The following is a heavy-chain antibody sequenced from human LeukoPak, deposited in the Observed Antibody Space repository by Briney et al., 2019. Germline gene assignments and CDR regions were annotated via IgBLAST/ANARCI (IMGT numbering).Heavy chain of an antibody. J-gene: IGHJ4*02. CDR2: IYDSGST. CDR1: GASISSYY. CDR3: AAHTAGRSSGY. Sequence: SETLSLTCSVSGASISSYYWSWIRQPPGKGLEWIGHIYDSGSTKYNPSLKSRVTISVDTSKNQFSLTLSSVTAADTAVYYCAAHTAGRSSGYWGQGILVAVSS. D-gene: IGHD2-15*01. V-gene: IGHV4-59*08.